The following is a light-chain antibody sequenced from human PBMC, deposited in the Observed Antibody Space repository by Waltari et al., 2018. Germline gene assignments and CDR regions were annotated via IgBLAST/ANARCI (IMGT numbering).Light chain of an antibody. J-gene: IGKJ4*01. CDR2: GAS. Sequence: EILLMQSPATLSLSPGDTATLPCRARQHISTNVAWYQQKPGQAPRLFIDGASTRATGIPARFSGSGSGTEFTLTISSLQSEDFAVYYCQQYNKWPLTFGGGTKVEIK. CDR3: QQYNKWPLT. V-gene: IGKV3-15*01. CDR1: QHISTN.